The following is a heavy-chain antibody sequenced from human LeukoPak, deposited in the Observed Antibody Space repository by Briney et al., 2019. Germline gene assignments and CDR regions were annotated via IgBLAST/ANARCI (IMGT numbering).Heavy chain of an antibody. CDR1: GFTFSNYA. V-gene: IGHV3-23*01. CDR3: ARGYYGDAFDI. J-gene: IGHJ3*02. Sequence: GGSLRLSCAASGFTFSNYAMSWVRQAPGKGLEWVSVISGSGGSTYYVDSVQGRFTISRDNAKNSLYLQMNSLRAEDTAVYYCARGYYGDAFDIWGQGTMVTVSS. CDR2: ISGSGGST. D-gene: IGHD3-10*01.